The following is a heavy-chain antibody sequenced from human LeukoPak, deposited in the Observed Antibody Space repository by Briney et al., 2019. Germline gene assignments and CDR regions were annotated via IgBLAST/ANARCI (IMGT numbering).Heavy chain of an antibody. J-gene: IGHJ4*02. CDR3: AKGSLRLGELSSWTLDY. V-gene: IGHV3-23*01. CDR2: ISGSGSST. CDR1: GFTFSTYA. Sequence: GGSLRLSCAASGFTFSTYAMSWVRQAPGKGLEWVSSISGSGSSTSYADSVKGLFTISRDNSKSTLDLQMNSLRAEDTAIYYCAKGSLRLGELSSWTLDYWGQGTLVTVSS. D-gene: IGHD3-16*02.